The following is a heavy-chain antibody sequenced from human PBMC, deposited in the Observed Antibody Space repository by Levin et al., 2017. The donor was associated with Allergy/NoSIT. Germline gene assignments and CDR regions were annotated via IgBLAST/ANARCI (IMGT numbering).Heavy chain of an antibody. CDR1: GYRFTSYY. D-gene: IGHD4-11*01. V-gene: IGHV1-46*01. J-gene: IGHJ4*02. CDR3: ATPIYSIGGFDY. CDR2: INPTGGGT. Sequence: KSGESLKISCKASGYRFTSYYMNWVRQTPGQGLEWMGLINPTGGGTSYAPKFLGRVTMTRDTSTNTVYMELSSLRSDDTAVYFCATPIYSIGGFDYWGQGTPVTV.